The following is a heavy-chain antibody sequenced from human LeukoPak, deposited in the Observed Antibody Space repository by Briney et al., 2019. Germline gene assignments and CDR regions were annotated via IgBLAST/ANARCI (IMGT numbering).Heavy chain of an antibody. CDR3: ARGYEHSYGRYYFDY. J-gene: IGHJ4*02. V-gene: IGHV3-23*01. Sequence: PGGSLRLSCAASGFTFSSFAMTWVRQAPGKGLEWVSGFDGNGPNTYYADSVKGRWTISRDNSRNTLYLEMNSLRPEDTAMYYCARGYEHSYGRYYFDYWGRGTLVTVSS. D-gene: IGHD5-18*01. CDR1: GFTFSSFA. CDR2: FDGNGPNT.